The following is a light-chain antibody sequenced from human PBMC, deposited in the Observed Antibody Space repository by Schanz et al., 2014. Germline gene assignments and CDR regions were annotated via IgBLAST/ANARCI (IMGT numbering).Light chain of an antibody. V-gene: IGKV3-20*01. J-gene: IGKJ3*01. CDR1: QSISSN. Sequence: EVVMTQSPGTLSVSPGERATLSCRASQSISSNLAWYQQKPGQAPRLLIYGASSRATGIPDRFSGSGSGTDFSLTISRLEPEDFAVYYCQQYGISRFTFGPGTKVDIK. CDR2: GAS. CDR3: QQYGISRFT.